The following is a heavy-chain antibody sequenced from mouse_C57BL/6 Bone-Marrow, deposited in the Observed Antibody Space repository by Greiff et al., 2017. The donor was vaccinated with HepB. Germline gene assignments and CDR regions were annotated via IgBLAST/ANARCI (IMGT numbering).Heavy chain of an antibody. D-gene: IGHD1-1*01. CDR1: GYTFTSYG. J-gene: IGHJ3*01. CDR2: IYPRSGNT. V-gene: IGHV1-81*01. CDR3: ARNYGSSPFAY. Sequence: ESGAELARPGASVKLSCKASGYTFTSYGISWVKQRTGQGLEWIGEIYPRSGNTYYNEKFKGKATLTADKSSSTAYMELRSLTSEDSAVYFCARNYGSSPFAYWGQGTLVTVSA.